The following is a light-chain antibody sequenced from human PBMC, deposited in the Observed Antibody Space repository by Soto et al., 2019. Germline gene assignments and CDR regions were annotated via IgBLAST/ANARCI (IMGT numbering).Light chain of an antibody. J-gene: IGKJ1*01. CDR2: GAS. V-gene: IGKV3-20*01. Sequence: EIVLTQSPGTLSLSPGERATLSCRASQSVSSSYLAWYQQKPGQAPRLFIYGASTRATGIPDRFSGSGSGTDFTLTIRRMETEDFAVYYCQQYGSSPRTFGQGTKVDIK. CDR1: QSVSSSY. CDR3: QQYGSSPRT.